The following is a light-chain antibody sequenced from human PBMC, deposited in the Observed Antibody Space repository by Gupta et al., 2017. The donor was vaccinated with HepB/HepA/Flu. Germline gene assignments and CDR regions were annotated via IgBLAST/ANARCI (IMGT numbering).Light chain of an antibody. Sequence: DIQMTQSPSSLSASVGDRVTITCRASQGITDYLGWYQQKPGKAPKLLIYAASSLQSGVPSRFSGSGSGTDFTLTITSLQPEDVGTYYCQNENNAPGLFGRGTKVEIK. CDR3: QNENNAPGL. CDR2: AAS. J-gene: IGKJ4*01. V-gene: IGKV1-27*01. CDR1: QGITDY.